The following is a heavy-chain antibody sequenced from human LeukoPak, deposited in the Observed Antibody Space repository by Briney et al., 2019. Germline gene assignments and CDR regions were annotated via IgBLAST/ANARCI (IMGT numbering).Heavy chain of an antibody. J-gene: IGHJ3*02. CDR2: IYYSGST. D-gene: IGHD5-12*01. Sequence: PSETLSLTCTVSGGSISSYYWSWIRQPPGKGLEWIGYIYYSGSTNYNPSLKRRVTISVDTSKNQFSLKLSSVTAADTAVYYCARNSGYAGDAFDIWGQGTMVTVSS. CDR1: GGSISSYY. CDR3: ARNSGYAGDAFDI. V-gene: IGHV4-59*08.